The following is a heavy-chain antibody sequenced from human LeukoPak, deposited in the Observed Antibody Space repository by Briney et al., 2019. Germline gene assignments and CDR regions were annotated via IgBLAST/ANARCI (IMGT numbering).Heavy chain of an antibody. CDR2: ISWNSGSI. CDR3: AKDKSSGWYGGFDY. J-gene: IGHJ4*02. D-gene: IGHD6-19*01. V-gene: IGHV3-9*01. CDR1: GFTFDDYA. Sequence: SLRLSCAASGFTFDDYAMHWVRPAPGKGLEGVSGISWNSGSIGYADSVKGRFTISRDNAKNSLYLQMNSLRAEDTALYYCAKDKSSGWYGGFDYWGQGTLVTVSS.